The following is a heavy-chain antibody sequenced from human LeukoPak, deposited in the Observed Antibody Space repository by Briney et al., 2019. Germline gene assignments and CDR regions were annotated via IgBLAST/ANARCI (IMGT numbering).Heavy chain of an antibody. CDR3: ASLIRAQQPRNYYYYYMDV. J-gene: IGHJ6*03. CDR2: IYYSGST. V-gene: IGHV4-59*08. CDR1: GGSISSYY. D-gene: IGHD6-13*01. Sequence: PSETLSLTCTVSGGSISSYYWSWIRQPPGKGLEWIGYIYYSGSTNYNPSLKSRVTISVDTSKNQFSLKLSSVTAADTAVYYCASLIRAQQPRNYYYYYMDVWGKGTTVTISS.